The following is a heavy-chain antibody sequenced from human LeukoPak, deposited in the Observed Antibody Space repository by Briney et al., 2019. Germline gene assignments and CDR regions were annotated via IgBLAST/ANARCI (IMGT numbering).Heavy chain of an antibody. J-gene: IGHJ4*02. V-gene: IGHV3-48*01. CDR2: ISSSGSPI. CDR3: VRDPPRTVPGIDFDY. CDR1: GFTFSDYS. Sequence: PGGSLRLSCAASGFTFSDYSFNWVRQAPGKGLEWVSYISSSGSPIYYADSLKGRFTISRDNAKNPLYLQMNSLRAEDTAVYYCVRDPPRTVPGIDFDYWGQGTLVTVSS. D-gene: IGHD6-19*01.